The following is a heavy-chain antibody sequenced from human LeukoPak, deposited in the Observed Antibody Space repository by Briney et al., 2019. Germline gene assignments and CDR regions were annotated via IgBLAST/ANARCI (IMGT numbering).Heavy chain of an antibody. V-gene: IGHV4-39*07. CDR3: AREGITMVRGVKMHAFDI. Sequence: SETLSLTCTVSGGSISSSSYYWGWIRQPPGKGLEWIGSIYYSGSTYYNPSLKSRVTISVDTSKNQLSLKLSSVTAADTAVYYCAREGITMVRGVKMHAFDIWGQGTMVTVSS. CDR1: GGSISSSSYY. CDR2: IYYSGST. J-gene: IGHJ3*02. D-gene: IGHD3-10*01.